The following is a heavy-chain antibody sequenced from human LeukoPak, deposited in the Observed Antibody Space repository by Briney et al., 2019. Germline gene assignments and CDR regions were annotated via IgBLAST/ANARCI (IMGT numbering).Heavy chain of an antibody. CDR1: GASISGSGYY. J-gene: IGHJ4*02. V-gene: IGHV4-39*01. D-gene: IGHD6-13*01. Sequence: SETLSLTCAVSGASISGSGYYLGWIRQPPGKGLEWIGNIYYSGSTYYNASLQSRVTISIDTSKNQFSLRLNSVTAADTAVYYCARHSSSWSPGPDYWGQGTLVTVSS. CDR3: ARHSSSWSPGPDY. CDR2: IYYSGST.